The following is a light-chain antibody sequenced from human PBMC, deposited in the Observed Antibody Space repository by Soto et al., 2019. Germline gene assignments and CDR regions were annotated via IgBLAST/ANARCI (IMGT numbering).Light chain of an antibody. CDR1: SSDVGAYHY. J-gene: IGLJ1*01. CDR2: QVT. Sequence: QSALTQPASVSGSPGQSITISCTVTSSDVGAYHYVSWYQHHPGKAPKLMIYQVTNRPSGVSDRFSGSKSGNTASLTISGLRADDEADYYCTSYSSTDTFYVFGTGTKVTVL. CDR3: TSYSSTDTFYV. V-gene: IGLV2-14*01.